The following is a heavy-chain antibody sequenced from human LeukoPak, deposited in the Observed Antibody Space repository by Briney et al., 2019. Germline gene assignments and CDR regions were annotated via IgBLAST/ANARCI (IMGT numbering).Heavy chain of an antibody. Sequence: GGSLRLSCAASGFTFDDYAMHWVRQAPGKGLEWVSGISWNSGSIGYADSVKGRFTISRDNAKNSLYLQMNSLRIDDTAVYYCATEGGSSDAFAFWGQGTKVTVSS. CDR1: GFTFDDYA. J-gene: IGHJ3*01. CDR2: ISWNSGSI. D-gene: IGHD1-26*01. V-gene: IGHV3-9*01. CDR3: ATEGGSSDAFAF.